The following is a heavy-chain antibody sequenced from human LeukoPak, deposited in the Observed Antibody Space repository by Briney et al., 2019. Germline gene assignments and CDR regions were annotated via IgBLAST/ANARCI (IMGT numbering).Heavy chain of an antibody. J-gene: IGHJ4*02. CDR3: ARHGGSYRGEDY. V-gene: IGHV4-59*08. CDR1: GGSISSYY. Sequence: SETLSLTCTVSGGSISSYYWSWIRQPPGKGLEWIGYIYYSGSTNYNPSLKSRVTISVDTSKNQFSLKLSSVTAADTAVYYRARHGGSYRGEDYWGQGTLVTVSS. D-gene: IGHD1-26*01. CDR2: IYYSGST.